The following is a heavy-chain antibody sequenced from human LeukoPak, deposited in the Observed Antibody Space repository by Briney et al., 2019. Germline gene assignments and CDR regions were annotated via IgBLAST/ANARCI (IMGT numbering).Heavy chain of an antibody. CDR2: IYYSGST. D-gene: IGHD3-10*01. CDR1: GGSISSSSFY. Sequence: SSETLSLTCTVSGGSISSSSFYWGWIRQPPGKGLEWIRSIYYSGSTYYNPSLKSRITISIDTSKNQFSLKLTSVTAADTAVYYCARHKGSGTQFYYGLDVWGQGTTVTVSS. J-gene: IGHJ6*02. V-gene: IGHV4-39*01. CDR3: ARHKGSGTQFYYGLDV.